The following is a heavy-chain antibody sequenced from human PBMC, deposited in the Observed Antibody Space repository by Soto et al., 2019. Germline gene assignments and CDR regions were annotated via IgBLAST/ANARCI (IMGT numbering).Heavy chain of an antibody. Sequence: QVTLKESGPVLVKPTETPTLTCTVSGFSLSNVRVGVPWIRQPPGKALEWRAHMFSNDEESYTTPLRSRLTISRDTFTRQVVLTMTNTDPVDTATYCCARIERYSTYEYFDYWGQGAPVTVSS. CDR3: ARIERYSTYEYFDY. CDR1: GFSLSNVRVG. D-gene: IGHD5-12*01. CDR2: MFSNDEE. J-gene: IGHJ4*02. V-gene: IGHV2-26*01.